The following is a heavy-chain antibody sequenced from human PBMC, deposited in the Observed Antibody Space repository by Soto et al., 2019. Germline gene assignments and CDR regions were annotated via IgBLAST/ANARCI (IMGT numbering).Heavy chain of an antibody. V-gene: IGHV4-4*02. D-gene: IGHD3-10*01. CDR2: IYHSGST. CDR3: AGGFGSGHYDY. CDR1: GVPISSSSW. J-gene: IGHJ4*02. Sequence: QVQLQQSGQGLVKPSGTLSLTCDVSGVPISSSSWWSWVRQPPGKGLEWVGEIYHSGSTNYNPSLKSPVTISVDKSKNRFSLRLTSVTAADTAIYYCAGGFGSGHYDYWGQGSLVTVSS.